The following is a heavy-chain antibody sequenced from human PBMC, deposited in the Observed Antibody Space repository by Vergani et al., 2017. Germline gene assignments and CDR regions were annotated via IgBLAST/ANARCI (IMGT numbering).Heavy chain of an antibody. V-gene: IGHV3-74*03. J-gene: IGHJ5*02. CDR3: ARARCGGACFMSNWLDT. Sequence: EVQLVESGGGLVQPGGSLRLSCAASGFTLGQYWMHWVRQTPGTGLEWVSRVKSDGNSATYADSVKGRFTISRDNSKNTLYLEMKSLRVEDTAVYYCARARCGGACFMSNWLDTWRRGTLLGVSS. CDR2: VKSDGNSA. D-gene: IGHD2-21*02. CDR1: GFTLGQYW.